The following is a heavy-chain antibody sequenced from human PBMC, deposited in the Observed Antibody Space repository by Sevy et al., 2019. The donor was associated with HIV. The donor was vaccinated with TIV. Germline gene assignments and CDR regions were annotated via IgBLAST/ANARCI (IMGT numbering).Heavy chain of an antibody. CDR1: GYTFIGFY. CDR3: ARSVIVKGVDS. CDR2: INPNSGDT. J-gene: IGHJ4*02. V-gene: IGHV1-2*02. Sequence: ASVKVSCKASGYTFIGFYSHWVRQAPGQGLEWMGWINPNSGDTDYAQKFQGRVTMTRDTSATTAYMELNRLRSDDTAVYFCARSVIVKGVDSWGPGTLATVSS. D-gene: IGHD3-10*01.